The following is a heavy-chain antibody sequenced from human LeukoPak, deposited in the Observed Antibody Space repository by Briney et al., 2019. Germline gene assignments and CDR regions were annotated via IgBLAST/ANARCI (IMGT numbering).Heavy chain of an antibody. CDR1: GGSFSGYY. Sequence: PSETLSLTCAVYGGSFSGYYWSWIRQPPGKGLEWIGEINHSGSTNYNPSLKSRVTISVDTSKNQFSLKLSSVTAADTAVYYCATEGSSSTLRFDPWGQGTLVTVSS. J-gene: IGHJ5*02. CDR3: ATEGSSSTLRFDP. D-gene: IGHD2-2*01. CDR2: INHSGST. V-gene: IGHV4-34*01.